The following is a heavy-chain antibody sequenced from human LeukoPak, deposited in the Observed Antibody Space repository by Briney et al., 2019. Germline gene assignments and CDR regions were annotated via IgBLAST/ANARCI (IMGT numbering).Heavy chain of an antibody. CDR1: GDSVSRSDSY. CDR3: ARRRYYDGSGYLE. D-gene: IGHD3-22*01. CDR2: IYYNGRT. V-gene: IGHV4-39*01. Sequence: SETLSLTCSVSGDSVSRSDSYWDWIRQPPGKGLEWIGTIYYNGRTYYSPSLKSRVTMSVDPSNNQFSLNLRSVTAADTVLYYCARRRYYDGSGYLEWGQGTLLSVSS. J-gene: IGHJ1*01.